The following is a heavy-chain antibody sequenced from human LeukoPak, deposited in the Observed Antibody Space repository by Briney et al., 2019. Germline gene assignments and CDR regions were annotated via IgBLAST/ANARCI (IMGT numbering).Heavy chain of an antibody. J-gene: IGHJ4*02. CDR3: ATATGRGSPRYFDY. Sequence: ASVKVSCKVSGYTLTELSMHWVRQAPGKGLEWMGGFDPEDGETIYAQKFQGRVTTTEDTSIDTAYMELSSLRSEDTAVYYCATATGRGSPRYFDYWGQGTLVTVSS. D-gene: IGHD1-26*01. CDR1: GYTLTELS. CDR2: FDPEDGET. V-gene: IGHV1-24*01.